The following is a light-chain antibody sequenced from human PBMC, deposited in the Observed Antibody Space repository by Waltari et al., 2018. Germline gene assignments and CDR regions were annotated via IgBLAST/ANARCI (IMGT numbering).Light chain of an antibody. V-gene: IGKV4-1*01. CDR2: WAS. CDR1: QSVLYSTDNMNY. J-gene: IGKJ5*01. CDR3: QQCYDVPIT. Sequence: DIVMTQSPDSLAVSLAERATITCKSSQSVLYSTDNMNYLVWYQQKPGQPPKVLSYWASTRESGVPDRFSGSGSGTDFTLTISSLQAEDVAVYYCQQCYDVPITFGQGTRLEIK.